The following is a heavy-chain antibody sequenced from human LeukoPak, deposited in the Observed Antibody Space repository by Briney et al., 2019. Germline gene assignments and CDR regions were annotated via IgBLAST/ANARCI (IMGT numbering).Heavy chain of an antibody. CDR1: GGSFSGYY. D-gene: IGHD3-10*01. CDR2: INHSGST. V-gene: IGHV4-34*01. J-gene: IGHJ4*02. CDR3: AREPGLLWFGETDY. Sequence: SETLSLTCAVYGGSFSGYYWSWIRQPPGKGLEWIGEINHSGSTNYNPSLKRRVTISVDTSKNQFSLKLSSVTAADTAVYYCAREPGLLWFGETDYWGQGTLVTVSS.